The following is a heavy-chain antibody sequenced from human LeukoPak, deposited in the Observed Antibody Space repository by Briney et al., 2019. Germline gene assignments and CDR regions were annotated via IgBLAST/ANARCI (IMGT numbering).Heavy chain of an antibody. Sequence: GGSLRLSCTASGFTFDDYAMHWVRQAPGKGLEWVSGISWSSGSLGYADSVKGRFIISRDNAKNSLYLQMNSLRAEDTAVYYCAREDHSNYNYWGQGTLVTVSS. CDR1: GFTFDDYA. D-gene: IGHD4-11*01. CDR3: AREDHSNYNY. CDR2: ISWSSGSL. J-gene: IGHJ4*02. V-gene: IGHV3-9*01.